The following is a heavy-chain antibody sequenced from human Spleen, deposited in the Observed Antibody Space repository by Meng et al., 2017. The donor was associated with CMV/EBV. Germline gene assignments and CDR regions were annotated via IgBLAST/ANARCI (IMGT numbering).Heavy chain of an antibody. CDR2: IHYTGRA. CDR3: ASGPNPYYFDW. Sequence: RPGLLKASETLPLTCRVAGVSISTHYWSWIRQTPGKGLEWIASIHYTGRADYSPSLKSRVTVSVDTSGSQLSLKLSSVTTADTAMYYCASGPNPYYFDWWGQGTLVTVSS. V-gene: IGHV4-59*11. CDR1: GVSISTHY. J-gene: IGHJ4*02.